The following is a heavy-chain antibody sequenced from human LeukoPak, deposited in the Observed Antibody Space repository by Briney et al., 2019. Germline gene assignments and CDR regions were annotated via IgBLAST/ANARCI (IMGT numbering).Heavy chain of an antibody. D-gene: IGHD3-22*01. Sequence: SETLSLTCTVSGGYISSYYWSWIRQPPGKGLEWIGYIYYSGSTNYNPSLKSRVTISVDTSKNQFSLKLSSVTAADTAVYYCARIYYYDSSGYSTIYWYFDLWGRGTLVTVSS. J-gene: IGHJ2*01. CDR1: GGYISSYY. CDR3: ARIYYYDSSGYSTIYWYFDL. V-gene: IGHV4-59*08. CDR2: IYYSGST.